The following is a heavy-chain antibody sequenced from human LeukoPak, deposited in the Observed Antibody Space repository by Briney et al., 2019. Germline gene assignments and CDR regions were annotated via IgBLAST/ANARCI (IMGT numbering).Heavy chain of an antibody. D-gene: IGHD2-2*01. Sequence: GGSLRLSCVVSGITFRNYWMSWVRQAPGKGLEWVAFIKEDGSDKHYVDSVKGRFTISRDSAKNSLYLQMNSLRAEDTAVYFCHQPVTLPAWGQGALVTVSP. V-gene: IGHV3-7*01. J-gene: IGHJ5*02. CDR1: GITFRNYW. CDR3: HQPVTLPA. CDR2: IKEDGSDK.